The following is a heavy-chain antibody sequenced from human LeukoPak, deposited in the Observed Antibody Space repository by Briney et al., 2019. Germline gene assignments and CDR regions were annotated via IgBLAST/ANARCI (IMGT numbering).Heavy chain of an antibody. Sequence: SETLSLTCTVSGGSISSYYWSWIRQPPGKGLEWIGYISYSGSTNYNPSLKSRVTISVDTSRNQFSLTLSSVTAADTAVYYCARGRLGGSGSYYNVLDYWGQGTLVTVSS. CDR2: ISYSGST. D-gene: IGHD3-10*01. CDR3: ARGRLGGSGSYYNVLDY. J-gene: IGHJ4*02. V-gene: IGHV4-59*01. CDR1: GGSISSYY.